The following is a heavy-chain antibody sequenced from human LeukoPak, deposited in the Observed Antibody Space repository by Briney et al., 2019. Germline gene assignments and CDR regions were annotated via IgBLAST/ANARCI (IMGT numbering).Heavy chain of an antibody. CDR2: IYHSGST. CDR3: ARELRIAAAGLDY. D-gene: IGHD6-13*01. J-gene: IGHJ4*02. CDR1: GYSISSGYY. Sequence: SETLSLTCTVSGYSISSGYYWGWIRQPPGKGLEWIGSIYHSGSTYYNPSLKSRVTISVDKSKNQFSLKLSSVTAADTAVYYCARELRIAAAGLDYWGQGTLVTVSS. V-gene: IGHV4-38-2*02.